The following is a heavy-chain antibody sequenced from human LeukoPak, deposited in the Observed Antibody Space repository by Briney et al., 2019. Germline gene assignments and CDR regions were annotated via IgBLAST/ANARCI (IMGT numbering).Heavy chain of an antibody. CDR1: GFTFSGSA. CDR2: IRSKANNYAT. V-gene: IGHV3-73*01. CDR3: TKGFDY. J-gene: IGHJ4*02. Sequence: PGGSLRLSCAASGFTFSGSAIHWVRQASGKGLEWVGRIRSKANNYATTYAASVKGRFTISRDESTNTAYLQMISLKTEDTAVYYCTKGFDYWGQGILVTVSS.